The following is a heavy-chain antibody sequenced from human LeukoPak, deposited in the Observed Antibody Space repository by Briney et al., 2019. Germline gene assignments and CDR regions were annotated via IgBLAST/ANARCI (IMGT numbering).Heavy chain of an antibody. CDR3: AAKASYFDS. CDR1: GDSVSSNSAT. V-gene: IGHV6-1*01. CDR2: TYYRSKWFN. D-gene: IGHD4/OR15-4a*01. Sequence: SQTLSLTFAISGDSVSSNSATWNWVRQSPSRGLEWLGRTYYRSKWFNDYAVSVKSRIAINPDTSKNQFSLQLNSVTPEDTAVYYCAAKASYFDSWGQGILVTVSS. J-gene: IGHJ4*02.